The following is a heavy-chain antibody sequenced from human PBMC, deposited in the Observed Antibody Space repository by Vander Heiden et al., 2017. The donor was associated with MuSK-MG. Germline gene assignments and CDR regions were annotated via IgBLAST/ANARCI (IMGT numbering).Heavy chain of an antibody. V-gene: IGHV4-59*01. Sequence: QVQLQESGPGLVKPSATLSLTCTVSGGSMSSFYWSWIRQPPGEGLEWIGYIDHRGNTNYNPSLKSRVTMSVDTSKNQFSMKLNSVTAADTAVYYCARGRANDPWGQGTLVTVSS. CDR3: ARGRANDP. CDR1: GGSMSSFY. J-gene: IGHJ5*02. CDR2: IDHRGNT.